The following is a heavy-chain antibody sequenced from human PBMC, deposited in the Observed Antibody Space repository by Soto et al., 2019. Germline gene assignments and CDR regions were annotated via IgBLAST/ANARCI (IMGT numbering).Heavy chain of an antibody. J-gene: IGHJ5*02. V-gene: IGHV1-69*01. CDR1: GGSFGSYS. Sequence: SSVKVYCKTSGGSFGSYSISGVRQATGQGLEWMGGIIPIFGTANYAQKFQGRVTITADESTSTAYMELSSLRSEDTAVYYCARGELGSLRFSEWSPGWFDPWGQGTLVTVSS. CDR2: IIPIFGTA. D-gene: IGHD3-3*01. CDR3: ARGELGSLRFSEWSPGWFDP.